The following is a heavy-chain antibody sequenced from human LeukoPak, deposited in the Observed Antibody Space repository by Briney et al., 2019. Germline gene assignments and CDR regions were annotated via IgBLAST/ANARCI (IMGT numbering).Heavy chain of an antibody. CDR2: IWYDGSNK. CDR1: GFTFSSYG. V-gene: IGHV3-33*01. D-gene: IGHD6-19*01. CDR3: AREGSYSSGWYRLYYYGMDV. J-gene: IGHJ6*02. Sequence: GGSLRLSCAASGFTFSSYGMHWVRQAPGKGLEWVAVIWYDGSNKYYADSVKGRFTISRDNSKNTLYLQMNSLRAEDTAVYYCAREGSYSSGWYRLYYYGMDVWGQGTTVTVSS.